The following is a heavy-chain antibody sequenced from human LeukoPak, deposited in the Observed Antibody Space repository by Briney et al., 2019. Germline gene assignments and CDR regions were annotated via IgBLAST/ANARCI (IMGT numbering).Heavy chain of an antibody. CDR1: GFTFSSYR. CDR3: ARDLNDYVWGSYRPHYFDY. Sequence: GGSLRLSCAASGFTFSSYRVSWVRQAPGKGLEWVANIKQDGSEKYYVDSVKGRFTISRDNAKNSLYLQMNSLRAEDTAVYYCARDLNDYVWGSYRPHYFDYWGQGTLVTVSS. V-gene: IGHV3-7*01. D-gene: IGHD3-16*02. J-gene: IGHJ4*02. CDR2: IKQDGSEK.